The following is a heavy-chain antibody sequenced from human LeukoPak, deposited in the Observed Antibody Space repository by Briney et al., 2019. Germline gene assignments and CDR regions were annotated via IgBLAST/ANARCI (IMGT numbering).Heavy chain of an antibody. V-gene: IGHV3-23*01. CDR3: AKVRSSWYFYYGMDV. Sequence: GGSLRLSCAASGFTFSSYAMSWVRQAAGKGLEWVSAISGAADDTYYADSLKGRFLISRENSKKTLYLEMNSLGAEDTAAYYCAKVRSSWYFYYGMDVWGQGTTVTVAS. CDR1: GFTFSSYA. CDR2: ISGAADDT. D-gene: IGHD1-1*01. J-gene: IGHJ6*02.